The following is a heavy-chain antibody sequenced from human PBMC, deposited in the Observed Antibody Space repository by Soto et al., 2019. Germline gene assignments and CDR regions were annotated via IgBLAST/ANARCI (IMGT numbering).Heavy chain of an antibody. CDR3: ACIFSGGYGYGFYYYGMDV. Sequence: PSETLSLTCTVSGGSISSSSYYWGWIRQPPGKGQEWIGSIYYSGSTYYNPSLKNRVTISVDTSKNQFSLKLSSVTAADTAVYYCACIFSGGYGYGFYYYGMDVWGQGTTVS. V-gene: IGHV4-39*01. CDR2: IYYSGST. D-gene: IGHD5-18*01. CDR1: GGSISSSSYY. J-gene: IGHJ6*02.